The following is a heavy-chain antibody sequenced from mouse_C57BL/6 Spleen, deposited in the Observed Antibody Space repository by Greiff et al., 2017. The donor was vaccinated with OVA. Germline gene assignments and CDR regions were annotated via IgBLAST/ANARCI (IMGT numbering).Heavy chain of an antibody. J-gene: IGHJ1*03. V-gene: IGHV1-54*01. CDR2: INPGSGGT. CDR3: AREGDYGSDYWYFDV. CDR1: GYAFTNYL. D-gene: IGHD1-2*01. Sequence: QVQLQQSGAELVRPGTSVKVSCKASGYAFTNYLIEWVKQRPGQGLEWIGVINPGSGGTNYNEKFKGKATLTADKSSSTAYMQLSSLTSEDSAVYFCAREGDYGSDYWYFDVWGTGTTVTVSS.